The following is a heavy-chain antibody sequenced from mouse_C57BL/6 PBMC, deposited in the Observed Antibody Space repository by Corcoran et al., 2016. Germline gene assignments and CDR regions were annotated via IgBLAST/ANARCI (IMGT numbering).Heavy chain of an antibody. J-gene: IGHJ2*01. Sequence: EVQLQQSGPELVKPGASVKISCKASGYTFTDYYMNWVKQSHGKSLEWIGDINPNNGGTSYNQKFKGKATLTVDKSSSTAYMELRSLTSEDSAVYYCARAYDYASYFDYWGQGTTLTVSS. D-gene: IGHD2-4*01. CDR1: GYTFTDYY. V-gene: IGHV1-26*01. CDR3: ARAYDYASYFDY. CDR2: INPNNGGT.